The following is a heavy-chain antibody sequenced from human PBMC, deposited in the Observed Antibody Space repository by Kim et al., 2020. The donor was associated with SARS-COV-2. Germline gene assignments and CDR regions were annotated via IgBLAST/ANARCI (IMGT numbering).Heavy chain of an antibody. D-gene: IGHD3-10*01. J-gene: IGHJ3*02. CDR3: SRENSYCSGTDAFDI. CDR1: GYSISSGYY. CDR2: IYHSGST. Sequence: SETLSLTCTVSGYSISSGYYWGWIRQPPGKGLEWIGSIYHSGSTYYNPSLKSRVTISVDTSKNQFSLKLSSVTAADTAVYYFSRENSYCSGTDAFDIWG. V-gene: IGHV4-38-2*02.